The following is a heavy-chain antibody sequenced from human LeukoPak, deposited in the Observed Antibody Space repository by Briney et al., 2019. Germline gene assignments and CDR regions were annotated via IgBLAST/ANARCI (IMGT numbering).Heavy chain of an antibody. CDR3: ARAVGPFDY. V-gene: IGHV3-33*08. J-gene: IGHJ4*02. CDR1: GFTFRNYW. D-gene: IGHD1-26*01. Sequence: GGSLRLSCAASGFTFRNYWMGWVRQAPGRGLEGVAAIWYDGSIKYYGDSMKGRFTISRDNSKNTLYLQMTSLRVEDTAVYYCARAVGPFDYWGRGTLVTVSS. CDR2: IWYDGSIK.